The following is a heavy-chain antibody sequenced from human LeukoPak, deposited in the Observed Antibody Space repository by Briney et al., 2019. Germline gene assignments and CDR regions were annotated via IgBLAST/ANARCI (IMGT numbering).Heavy chain of an antibody. J-gene: IGHJ4*02. D-gene: IGHD3-22*01. CDR2: INPNSGGT. CDR1: GCTFTGYY. CDR3: ARVQVGADSSGYPLHY. V-gene: IGHV1-2*02. Sequence: GASVKVSCKASGCTFTGYYMHWLRQAPGQGLEWMGCINPNSGGTNYAQKFQGRVNMTRDTSISTAYMELSRLRSDDTAVYYCARVQVGADSSGYPLHYWGQGTLVTVSS.